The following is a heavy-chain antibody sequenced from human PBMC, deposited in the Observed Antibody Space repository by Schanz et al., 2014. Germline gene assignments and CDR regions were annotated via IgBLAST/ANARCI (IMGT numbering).Heavy chain of an antibody. CDR2: IIPILGIA. Sequence: QVQLVQSGAEVKKPGASEKVSCKASGGTFSTYTISWVRQAPGQGLEWMGRIIPILGIANYAQKFQGRVTMTTDTSTSTAYMELRNLRSDDTAVYYCARDRRRYCSTASCLHDNWFDPWGQGTLVIVSS. V-gene: IGHV1-69*04. CDR3: ARDRRRYCSTASCLHDNWFDP. CDR1: GGTFSTYT. J-gene: IGHJ5*02. D-gene: IGHD2-2*01.